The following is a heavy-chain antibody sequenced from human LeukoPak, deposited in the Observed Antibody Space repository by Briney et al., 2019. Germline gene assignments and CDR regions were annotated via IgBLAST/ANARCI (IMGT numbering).Heavy chain of an antibody. CDR1: GFTFSNYN. V-gene: IGHV3-21*01. CDR2: ISGSNNYI. J-gene: IGHJ4*02. Sequence: TGGSLRLSCAASGFTFSNYNMNWVRQAPGKGLEWVSSISGSNNYIYYADSVKGRFTISRDNAKNSLYLQMNSLRAEDTAVYYCARRSPNYYFDYWGQGTPVTVSS. CDR3: ARRSPNYYFDY.